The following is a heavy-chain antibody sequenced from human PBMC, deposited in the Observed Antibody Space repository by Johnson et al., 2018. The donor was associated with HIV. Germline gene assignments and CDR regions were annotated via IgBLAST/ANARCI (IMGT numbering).Heavy chain of an antibody. CDR3: VRSIQLWLPGAFDI. V-gene: IGHV3-9*01. D-gene: IGHD5-18*01. CDR1: GFTFADYA. Sequence: VLLVESGGGLVQPGRSLRLSCAASGFTFADYAMHWVRQAPGKGLEWISGISWNSGTIGYADSVKGRFTISRDNAKNSLYLQMNSLRAEDTAVYYCVRSIQLWLPGAFDIWDQGTMVTVSS. J-gene: IGHJ3*02. CDR2: ISWNSGTI.